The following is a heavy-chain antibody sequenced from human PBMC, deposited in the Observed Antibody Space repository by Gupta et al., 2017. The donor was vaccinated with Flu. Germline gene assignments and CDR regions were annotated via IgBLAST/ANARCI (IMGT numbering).Heavy chain of an antibody. CDR2: ISSSSRYI. D-gene: IGHD2-15*01. CDR1: GFTFSSYS. CDR3: ARDGLLDGYNYYGMDV. Sequence: EVQLVESGGGLVKPGGSLRLSCAASGFTFSSYSMNWVRKDPGKGLEWVSSISSSSRYIYYADSVKGRLTMSRDNAKNSLYLQMNGLRAEDTAVYYCARDGLLDGYNYYGMDVWGQGTTVTVSS. J-gene: IGHJ6*02. V-gene: IGHV3-21*01.